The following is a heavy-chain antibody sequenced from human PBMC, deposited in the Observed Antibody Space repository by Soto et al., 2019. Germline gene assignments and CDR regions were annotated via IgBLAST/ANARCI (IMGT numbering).Heavy chain of an antibody. CDR2: IIPIFGTA. CDR1: GGTFSSYA. J-gene: IGHJ6*02. V-gene: IGHV1-69*12. CDR3: ASSYGDHRYYYGMDV. D-gene: IGHD4-17*01. Sequence: QVQLVQSGAEVKKPGSSVKVSCKASGGTFSSYAISWVRQAPGQGLEWMGGIIPIFGTADYAQKFQGRVTIIADESTNTAYMELSSLRSEDTAEYYWASSYGDHRYYYGMDVWGQGTTVTVSS.